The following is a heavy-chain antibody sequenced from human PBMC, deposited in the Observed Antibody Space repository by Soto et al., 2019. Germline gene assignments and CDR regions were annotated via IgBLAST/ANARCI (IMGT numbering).Heavy chain of an antibody. CDR1: GFTFSSYG. D-gene: IGHD3-22*01. V-gene: IGHV3-33*01. CDR2: IWYDGSNK. Sequence: GGSLRLSCAASGFTFSSYGMHWVRQAPGKGLEWVAVIWYDGSNKYYADSVKGRFTISRDNSKNTLYLQMNSLRAEDTAVYYCARDGWLSPSPTRTRAEYFQHWGQGTLVTVSS. CDR3: ARDGWLSPSPTRTRAEYFQH. J-gene: IGHJ1*01.